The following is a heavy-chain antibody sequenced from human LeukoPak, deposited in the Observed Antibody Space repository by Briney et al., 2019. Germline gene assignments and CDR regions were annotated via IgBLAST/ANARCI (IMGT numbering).Heavy chain of an antibody. J-gene: IGHJ4*02. Sequence: GGSLRLSCAASGFTFSSYAMTWVRQAPGKGLEWVSGISGSSESTYYADSVQGRFTISRDNSKNMLYLHMNSLRAEDTAVYYCAKRKYGSYLLNYWGQGTLVTVSS. CDR3: AKRKYGSYLLNY. D-gene: IGHD2-15*01. V-gene: IGHV3-23*01. CDR2: ISGSSEST. CDR1: GFTFSSYA.